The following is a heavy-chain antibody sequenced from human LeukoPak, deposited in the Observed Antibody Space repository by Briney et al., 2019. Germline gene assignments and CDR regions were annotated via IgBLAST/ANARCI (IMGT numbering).Heavy chain of an antibody. CDR3: ARVPGVAATSYYFDY. CDR1: GGSISSYY. Sequence: PSETLSLTCTVSGGSISSYYWSWIRQPPGKGLEWIGYIFYSWSTDYNPSLKSRVTISVDTSKNQVSLKLSSVPAADTAVYYCARVPGVAATSYYFDYWGQGTRVTVAA. CDR2: IFYSWST. J-gene: IGHJ4*02. V-gene: IGHV4-59*01. D-gene: IGHD2-15*01.